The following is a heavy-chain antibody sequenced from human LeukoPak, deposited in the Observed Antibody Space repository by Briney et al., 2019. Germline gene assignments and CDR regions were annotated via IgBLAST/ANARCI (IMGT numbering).Heavy chain of an antibody. V-gene: IGHV3-23*01. Sequence: GGSLRPSCAAPGFTFSSYAMSWVRQAPGKGLEWVSAISGSGGSTYYADSVKGRFTISRDNSKNTLYLQMNSLRAEDTAVYYCAKDLIQGTAGTWGVHDAFDIWGQGTMVTVSS. CDR1: GFTFSSYA. CDR2: ISGSGGST. J-gene: IGHJ3*02. D-gene: IGHD1-1*01. CDR3: AKDLIQGTAGTWGVHDAFDI.